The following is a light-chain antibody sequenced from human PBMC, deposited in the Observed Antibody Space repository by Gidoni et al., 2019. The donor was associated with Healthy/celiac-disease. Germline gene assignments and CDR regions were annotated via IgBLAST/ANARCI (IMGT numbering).Light chain of an antibody. Sequence: PVLTQSSSASASLGSSVKLTCTLSSGHSSYIIAWHQQQPGKAPRYLMKLEGSGSYNKGSGVPDRFSGSSSGADRYLTISNLQSEDEADYYCETWDSKRVFGGGTKLTVL. V-gene: IGLV4-60*03. CDR3: ETWDSKRV. J-gene: IGLJ3*02. CDR1: SGHSSYI. CDR2: LEGSGSY.